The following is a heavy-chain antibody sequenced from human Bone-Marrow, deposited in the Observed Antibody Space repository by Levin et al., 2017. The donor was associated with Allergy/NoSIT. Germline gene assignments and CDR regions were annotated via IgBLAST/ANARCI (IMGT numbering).Heavy chain of an antibody. Sequence: GGSLRLSCAASGLSFSYAWMSWVRQAPGKGLEWVGRVKSKTDGGTTDYAAPVKGRFSISTDDSKNILYLQMNSLKTEDTAVYYCTTALDCGGGCERFDHWGQGALVTVSS. CDR2: VKSKTDGGTT. CDR3: TTALDCGGGCERFDH. J-gene: IGHJ4*02. D-gene: IGHD2-21*02. CDR1: GLSFSYAW. V-gene: IGHV3-15*01.